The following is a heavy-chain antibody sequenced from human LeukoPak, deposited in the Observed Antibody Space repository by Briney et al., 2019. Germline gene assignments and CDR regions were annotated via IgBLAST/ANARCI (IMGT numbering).Heavy chain of an antibody. CDR2: IYYSGST. CDR1: GGSISSGDYY. J-gene: IGHJ4*02. D-gene: IGHD5-12*01. CDR3: ARGISGYALYFDY. V-gene: IGHV4-30-4*08. Sequence: SETLSLTCTVSGGSISSGDYYWSWIRQPPGKGLEWIGYIYYSGSTYYNPSLKSRVTISVDTSKNQFSLKLSSVTAADTAVYYCARGISGYALYFDYWGQGTLVTVSS.